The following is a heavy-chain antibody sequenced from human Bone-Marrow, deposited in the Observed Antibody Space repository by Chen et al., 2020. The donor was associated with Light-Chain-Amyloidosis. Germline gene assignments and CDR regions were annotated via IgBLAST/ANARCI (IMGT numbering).Heavy chain of an antibody. CDR3: AKDKGGSMGCGMDV. D-gene: IGHD3-10*01. J-gene: IGHJ6*02. Sequence: EEHLVESGGGLVQPGRSLRLSCEASGFTFDDSAMHWVRQAPGKGLEWVSGISWNSGVKGYVDSVRGRFTISRDGVKNSLYLQMNSLRPEDTALYYCAKDKGGSMGCGMDVWGQGTTVIVSS. V-gene: IGHV3-9*01. CDR2: ISWNSGVK. CDR1: GFTFDDSA.